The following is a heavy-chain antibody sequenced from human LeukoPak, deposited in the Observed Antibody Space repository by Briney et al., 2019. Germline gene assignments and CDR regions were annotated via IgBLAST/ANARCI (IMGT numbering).Heavy chain of an antibody. CDR1: GYTFTGYY. Sequence: ASVKVSCKASGYTFTGYYMHWVRQAPGQGLEWMGRLNPNSGGTNYEQKFQGRDTMTRDTSISTAYMELSRLRSDDTAVYYRARDEFMAAVDDWGQGTLVTVSS. V-gene: IGHV1-2*06. J-gene: IGHJ4*02. D-gene: IGHD6-13*01. CDR3: ARDEFMAAVDD. CDR2: LNPNSGGT.